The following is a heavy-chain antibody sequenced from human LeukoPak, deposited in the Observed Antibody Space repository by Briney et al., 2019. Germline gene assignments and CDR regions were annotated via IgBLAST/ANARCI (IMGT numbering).Heavy chain of an antibody. V-gene: IGHV3-23*01. CDR2: ISGSGGST. CDR3: AKGTEIVVVTAIIGY. CDR1: GFTFSSNY. Sequence: GGSLRLSCAASGFTFSSNYMSWVRQAPGKGLEWVSAISGSGGSTYYADSVKGRFTISRDNSKNTLYLQMNSLRAEDTAVYYCAKGTEIVVVTAIIGYWGQGTLVTVSS. D-gene: IGHD2-21*02. J-gene: IGHJ4*02.